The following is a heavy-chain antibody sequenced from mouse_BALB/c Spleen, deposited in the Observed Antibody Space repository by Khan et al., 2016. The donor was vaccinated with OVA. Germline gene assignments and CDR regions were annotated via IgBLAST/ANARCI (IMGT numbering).Heavy chain of an antibody. V-gene: IGHV14-1*02. Sequence: VQLKQSGAELVRPGALVKLSCKASGFNIKDYYIHWVKQRPDQGLEWIGWIDPENGETVYDPKFQDKAIITADTSSNTAYLHLSSLTSEDTAVSYCARSGYSAWFAYWGQGALVTVSS. CDR1: GFNIKDYY. J-gene: IGHJ3*01. CDR3: ARSGYSAWFAY. CDR2: IDPENGET.